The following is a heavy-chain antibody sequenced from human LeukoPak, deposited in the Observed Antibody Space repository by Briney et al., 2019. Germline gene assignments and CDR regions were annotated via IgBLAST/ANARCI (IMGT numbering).Heavy chain of an antibody. CDR1: GFTFSNYW. V-gene: IGHV3-74*01. J-gene: IGHJ4*02. CDR3: ARGGSSSSFFDY. Sequence: GGSLRLSCAASGFTFSNYWMHWVRQAPGKGLVWVSRINTDESSTSYADSVKGRFTISRDNSKNTLYLQMNSLRAEDTAVYYCARGGSSSSFFDYWGQGTLVTVSS. D-gene: IGHD6-13*01. CDR2: INTDESST.